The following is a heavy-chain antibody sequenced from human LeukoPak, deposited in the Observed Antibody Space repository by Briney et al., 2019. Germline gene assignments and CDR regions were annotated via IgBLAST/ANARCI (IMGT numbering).Heavy chain of an antibody. Sequence: GGSLRLSCAASGFTFSSYAMSWVRQAPGKGLEWVSAISGSGGSTYYADSVKGRFTISRDNSKNTLYLQMNSLRAEDAAVYYCAKVHRLEMLLWFGELSWGQGTLVTVSS. CDR3: AKVHRLEMLLWFGELS. CDR1: GFTFSSYA. V-gene: IGHV3-23*01. D-gene: IGHD3-10*01. J-gene: IGHJ5*02. CDR2: ISGSGGST.